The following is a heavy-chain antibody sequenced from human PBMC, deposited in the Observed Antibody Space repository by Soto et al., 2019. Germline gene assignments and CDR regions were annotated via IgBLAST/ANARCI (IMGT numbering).Heavy chain of an antibody. CDR1: GGSFSGYH. D-gene: IGHD4-4*01. CDR2: INHSGST. Sequence: PSETLSLTCAVYGGSFSGYHWTRMRQPPGKGLEWIGGINHSGSTNSNPSLKSRVTMSVDTSKNQFSLTLSSVTAADTAVYYCARAGAYSNYVLWGQGTLVTVSS. J-gene: IGHJ4*02. CDR3: ARAGAYSNYVL. V-gene: IGHV4-34*01.